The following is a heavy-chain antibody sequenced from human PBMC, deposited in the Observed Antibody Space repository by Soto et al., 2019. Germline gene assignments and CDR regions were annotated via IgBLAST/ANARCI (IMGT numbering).Heavy chain of an antibody. J-gene: IGHJ4*02. CDR1: GFTFSSYA. Sequence: GGSLRLSCAASGFTFSSYAMSWVRQAPGKGLEWVSAISGSGGSTYYADSVKGRFTISRDNSKNTLYLRMDSLRAEDTAVYYCAKDQVGATEYFDYWGQGTLVTVSS. CDR2: ISGSGGST. V-gene: IGHV3-23*01. CDR3: AKDQVGATEYFDY. D-gene: IGHD1-26*01.